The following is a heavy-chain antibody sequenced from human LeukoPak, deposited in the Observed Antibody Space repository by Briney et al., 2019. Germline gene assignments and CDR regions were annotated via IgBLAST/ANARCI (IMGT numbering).Heavy chain of an antibody. D-gene: IGHD3-22*01. CDR2: ISYDGTNK. J-gene: IGHJ4*02. CDR1: GFTVSTNY. V-gene: IGHV3-30-3*01. Sequence: GGSLRLSCAASGFTVSTNYMSWVRQAPGKGLEWVAVISYDGTNKYYADSVKGRFTVSRDISKNTLYLQMNSLTAEDTAVYYCARHRGPSLYSSAYFDYWGQGTLVPVSS. CDR3: ARHRGPSLYSSAYFDY.